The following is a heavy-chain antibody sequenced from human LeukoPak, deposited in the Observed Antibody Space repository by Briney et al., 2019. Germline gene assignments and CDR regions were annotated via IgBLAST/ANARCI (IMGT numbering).Heavy chain of an antibody. D-gene: IGHD3-22*01. CDR1: GFTFSSYW. CDR2: IKQDGSEK. J-gene: IGHJ3*02. CDR3: ARAGYYDSSGPDAFDI. V-gene: IGHV3-7*01. Sequence: GGSLRLSCAASGFTFSSYWMSWVRQAPGKGLEWVANIKQDGSEKYYVDSVKGRFTISRDNAKNSLYLQMNSLRAEDTAVYYCARAGYYDSSGPDAFDIWGQGTMATVSS.